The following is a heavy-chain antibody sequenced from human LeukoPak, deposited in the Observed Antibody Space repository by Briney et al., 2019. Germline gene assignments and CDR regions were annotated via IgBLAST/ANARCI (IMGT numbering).Heavy chain of an antibody. CDR2: IYYSGST. CDR1: GGSISRYY. D-gene: IGHD3-10*01. J-gene: IGHJ5*02. V-gene: IGHV4-59*01. CDR3: ARLHYYGSGSLNWFDP. Sequence: KSSETLSLTCTVSGGSISRYYWNWIRQSPGKGLEWVGYIYYSGSTNYNPSLKSRVTISVDTSKNQFSLKLSSVTAADTAVYYCARLHYYGSGSLNWFDPWGQGTLVTVSS.